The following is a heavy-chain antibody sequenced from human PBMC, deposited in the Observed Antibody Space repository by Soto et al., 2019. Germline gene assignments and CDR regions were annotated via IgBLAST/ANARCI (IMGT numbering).Heavy chain of an antibody. V-gene: IGHV4-30-2*01. CDR3: ARGLAFDY. CDR2: IYHSGST. J-gene: IGHJ4*02. CDR1: GGSISSGGYS. Sequence: SETLSLTCAVSGGSISSGGYSWSWIRQPPGRGLEWIGYIYHSGSTFYNPSLTSRVTISVDRSKNQFSLKVSSVTAADTAVYYCARGLAFDYWGQGILVTVSS.